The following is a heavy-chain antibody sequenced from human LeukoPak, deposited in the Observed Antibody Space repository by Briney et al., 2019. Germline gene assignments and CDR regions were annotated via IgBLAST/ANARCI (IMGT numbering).Heavy chain of an antibody. Sequence: RGSLRLSCAASGFTFSAYWMNWVRQAPGKGLEWVANINQYGNEKYYVDSVKGRFTISRDNGKNSLYLEMNSLRAEDTAVYYCATGTEMDRGVIINGHLDYWGQGTLVTASS. J-gene: IGHJ4*02. D-gene: IGHD3-10*01. V-gene: IGHV3-7*01. CDR3: ATGTEMDRGVIINGHLDY. CDR2: INQYGNEK. CDR1: GFTFSAYW.